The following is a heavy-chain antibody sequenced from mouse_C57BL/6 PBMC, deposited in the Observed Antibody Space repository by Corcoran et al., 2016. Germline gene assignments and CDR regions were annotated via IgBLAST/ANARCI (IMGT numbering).Heavy chain of an antibody. CDR2: INTYSGVP. Sequence: QIQLVQSGPELKKPGETVKISCQASGYTFTTYGMSWGKQAPGKGLKWMGWINTYSGVPTYADDFKGRFAFSLETSASTAYLQINNLKNEDTATYFCVFFRAFNWYFDVWGTGTTFTVSS. CDR3: VFFRAFNWYFDV. D-gene: IGHD3-1*01. V-gene: IGHV9-3*01. CDR1: GYTFTTYG. J-gene: IGHJ1*03.